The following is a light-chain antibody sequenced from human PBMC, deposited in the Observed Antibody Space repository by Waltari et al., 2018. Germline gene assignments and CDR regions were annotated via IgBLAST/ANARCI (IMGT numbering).Light chain of an antibody. CDR1: KSLTKRY. V-gene: IGKV3-20*01. CDR2: GAS. J-gene: IGKJ2*01. Sequence: VLTQAPGTLSLSPGERATLSCRARKSLTKRYLAWYQQKPGQAPRLLIYGASSRAAGIPDRFSGSGSGTDFNLPISSLEPEAVAVYYWQQYGSSVLYTVGQGTKLEIK. CDR3: QQYGSSVLYT.